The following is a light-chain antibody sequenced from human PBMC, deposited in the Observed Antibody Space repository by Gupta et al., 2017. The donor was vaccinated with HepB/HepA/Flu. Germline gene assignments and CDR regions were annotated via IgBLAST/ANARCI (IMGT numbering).Light chain of an antibody. V-gene: IGKV3-11*01. Sequence: EIVLTQSPATLSLSPGERATLSCRASQSVSSYLAWYQQKPGQAPRLLIYDASNGATGIPARFSGSGSGTDFTLTISSLEPEDFAVYYCQQRSNWPLCSFGQGTKLEIK. CDR2: DAS. CDR1: QSVSSY. CDR3: QQRSNWPLCS. J-gene: IGKJ2*04.